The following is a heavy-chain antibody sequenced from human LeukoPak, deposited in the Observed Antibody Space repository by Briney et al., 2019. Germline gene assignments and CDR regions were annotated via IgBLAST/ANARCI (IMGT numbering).Heavy chain of an antibody. Sequence: GGSLRLSCAASGFTVSSNYMSWVRQAPGKGLEWVSVIYSGGSTYYADSVKGRFTISRDNSKNTLYLQMNSLRAEDTAVYYCAREGAGISIDYWGQGTLVTVSS. V-gene: IGHV3-53*01. CDR1: GFTVSSNY. J-gene: IGHJ4*02. CDR3: AREGAGISIDY. D-gene: IGHD3-10*01. CDR2: IYSGGST.